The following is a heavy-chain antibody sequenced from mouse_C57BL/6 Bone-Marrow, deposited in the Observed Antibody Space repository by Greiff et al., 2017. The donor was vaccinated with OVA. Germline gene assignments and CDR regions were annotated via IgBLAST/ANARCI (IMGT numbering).Heavy chain of an antibody. CDR1: GFTFSDYY. CDR2: ISNGGGST. D-gene: IGHD2-2*01. CDR3: ARLEGIYYGYPYYAMDY. V-gene: IGHV5-12*01. Sequence: EVQRVESGGGLVQPGGSLKLSCAASGFTFSDYYMYWVRQTPEKRLEWVAYISNGGGSTYYPDTVKGRFTISRDNAKNTLYLQMSRLKSEDTAMYYCARLEGIYYGYPYYAMDYWGQGTSVTVSS. J-gene: IGHJ4*01.